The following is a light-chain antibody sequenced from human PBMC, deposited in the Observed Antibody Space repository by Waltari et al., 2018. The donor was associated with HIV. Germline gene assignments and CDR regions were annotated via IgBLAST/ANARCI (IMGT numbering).Light chain of an antibody. Sequence: SSELTQDPAVAVALGMTVKIKCQGANPRTNYASWYQQKPGQAPVLVSYGKNRRPSEIPDRFSSSASRNTASLIITGAQAEDEAEYYCKTRDRSGNLYVFGTGTTVTVL. V-gene: IGLV3-19*01. CDR1: NPRTNY. J-gene: IGLJ1*01. CDR3: KTRDRSGNLYV. CDR2: GKN.